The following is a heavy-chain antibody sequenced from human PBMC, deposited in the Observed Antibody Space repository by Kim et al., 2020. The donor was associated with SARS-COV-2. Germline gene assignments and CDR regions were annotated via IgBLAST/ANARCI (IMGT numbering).Heavy chain of an antibody. D-gene: IGHD4-17*01. CDR2: ISWNSGSI. Sequence: GGSLRLSCAASGFTFDDYAMHWVRQAPGKGLEWVSGISWNSGSIGYADSVKGRFTISRDNAKNSLYLQMNSLRAEDTALYYCAKDTKATTVTSFDYWGQG. V-gene: IGHV3-9*01. J-gene: IGHJ4*02. CDR1: GFTFDDYA. CDR3: AKDTKATTVTSFDY.